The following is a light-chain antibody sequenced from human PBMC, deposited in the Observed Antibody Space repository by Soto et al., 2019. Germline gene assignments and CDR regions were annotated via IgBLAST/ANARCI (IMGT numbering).Light chain of an antibody. Sequence: EIVLTQSPATLSLSPGERATLSCRASQSVSSYLAWYQQTPGQAPRLLIYDASNRATGIPARFSGSGSGTDFTLTISSLEPEDFAVYYCQQRSNWTPITFGQGTRLEIK. J-gene: IGKJ5*01. CDR2: DAS. CDR3: QQRSNWTPIT. V-gene: IGKV3-11*01. CDR1: QSVSSY.